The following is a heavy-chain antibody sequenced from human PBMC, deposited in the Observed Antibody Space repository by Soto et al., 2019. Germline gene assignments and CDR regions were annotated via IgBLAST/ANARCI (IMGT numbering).Heavy chain of an antibody. CDR3: ARDYGDYSRFYYYMDV. CDR2: ISSSSSYI. V-gene: IGHV3-21*01. CDR1: GLTFSSYS. D-gene: IGHD4-17*01. Sequence: PGGSLRLSCAASGLTFSSYSMNWVRQDPGKGLEWVSSISSSSSYIYYADSVKGRFTISRDNAKNSLYLQMNSLRAEDTAVYYCARDYGDYSRFYYYMDVWGKGTTVTVSS. J-gene: IGHJ6*03.